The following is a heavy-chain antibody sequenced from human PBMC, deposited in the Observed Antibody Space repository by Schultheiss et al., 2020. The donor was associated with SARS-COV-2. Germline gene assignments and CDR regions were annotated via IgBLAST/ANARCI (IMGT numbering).Heavy chain of an antibody. D-gene: IGHD2-15*01. V-gene: IGHV3-21*01. CDR1: GFTFSSYA. Sequence: GGSLRLSCAASGFTFSSYAMRWVRQAPGKGLEWVSSISSSSSYIYYADSVKGRFTISRDNAKNSLYLQMNSLRAEDTAVYYCAGLQGVVAATWEYYGMDVWGQGTTVTVSS. J-gene: IGHJ6*02. CDR3: AGLQGVVAATWEYYGMDV. CDR2: ISSSSSYI.